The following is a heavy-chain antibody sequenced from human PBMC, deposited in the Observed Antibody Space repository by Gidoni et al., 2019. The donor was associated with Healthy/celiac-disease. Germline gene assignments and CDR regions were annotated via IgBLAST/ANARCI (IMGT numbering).Heavy chain of an antibody. CDR2: IIPIVGTA. D-gene: IGHD1-26*01. CDR1: GGTFSSYA. CDR3: ARDLAGSLGVNWFDP. J-gene: IGHJ5*02. Sequence: VQLVQSGAEVKKPGSSVKVSCKASGGTFSSYAISCVRPAPGQGLEWMGGIIPIVGTANDAKKFQGRVTITADESTSTAYMELSSLRSEDTAVYYCARDLAGSLGVNWFDPWGQGTLVTVSS. V-gene: IGHV1-69*01.